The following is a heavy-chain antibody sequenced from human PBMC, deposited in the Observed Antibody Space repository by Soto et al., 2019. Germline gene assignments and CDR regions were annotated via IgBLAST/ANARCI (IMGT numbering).Heavy chain of an antibody. Sequence: QVQLQESGPGLVKPSQTLSLTCTVSGGSISSGGYYWSWIRQHPGKGLEWIGYIYYSGSTYYNPSLKSRVTXAVXTXMNQFSLKLSSVTAADTAVYYCARIASGYDSHLFDYWGQGTLVTVSS. V-gene: IGHV4-31*03. CDR2: IYYSGST. CDR1: GGSISSGGYY. D-gene: IGHD5-12*01. J-gene: IGHJ4*02. CDR3: ARIASGYDSHLFDY.